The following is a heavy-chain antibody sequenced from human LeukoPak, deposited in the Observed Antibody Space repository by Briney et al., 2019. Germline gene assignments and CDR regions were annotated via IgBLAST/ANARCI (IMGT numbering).Heavy chain of an antibody. Sequence: RPRGSLRLSFAAPGFTFSIYAMNSGRQATAKGLGWVSGISGRGGSTYYAAAVKRRYRISSHNSKKTLYLHLNSLRAEDTGLYYCAKGDGINHYHWFDRWGQGTLVTVSS. CDR1: GFTFSIYA. CDR2: ISGRGGST. CDR3: AKGDGINHYHWFDR. V-gene: IGHV3-23*01. J-gene: IGHJ5*02. D-gene: IGHD2-15*01.